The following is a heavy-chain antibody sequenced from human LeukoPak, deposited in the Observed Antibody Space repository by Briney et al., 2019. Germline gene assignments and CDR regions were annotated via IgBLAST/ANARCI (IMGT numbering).Heavy chain of an antibody. Sequence: GGSLRLSCAASGFTFSSYSMNWVRQAPGKGLEWVSSISSSSSYIYYADSVKGRFTISRDNAKNSLYLQMNSLRAEDTAVYYCARATPDTAMSALDYWGQGTLVTVSS. CDR1: GFTFSSYS. CDR2: ISSSSSYI. CDR3: ARATPDTAMSALDY. J-gene: IGHJ4*02. D-gene: IGHD5-18*01. V-gene: IGHV3-21*01.